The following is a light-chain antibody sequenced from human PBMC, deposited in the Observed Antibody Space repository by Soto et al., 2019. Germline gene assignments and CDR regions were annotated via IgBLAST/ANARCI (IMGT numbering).Light chain of an antibody. Sequence: EIVMTQSPAALSVSPGERATLSCRASQSVSSNLAWYQQKPGQAPRLLIYGAPTRATGIPVRFSGSGSGTEFTLTISSLQSEDFAVYYCRQYNNWPSFTFGPGTKVYIK. CDR1: QSVSSN. CDR3: RQYNNWPSFT. V-gene: IGKV3-15*01. CDR2: GAP. J-gene: IGKJ3*01.